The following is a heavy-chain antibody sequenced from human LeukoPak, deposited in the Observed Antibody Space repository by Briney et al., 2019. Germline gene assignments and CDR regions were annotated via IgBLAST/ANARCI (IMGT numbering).Heavy chain of an antibody. Sequence: SETLSLTCTVSGGSISSSSYYWGWIRQPQGRGLGGIGGIFYSGSTYYNPSLKSRVTISVDTSKNQFSLKLSSVTAADTAVYYCARQSVGGLTVTTPAPLDYWGQGTLVTVSS. V-gene: IGHV4-39*01. J-gene: IGHJ4*02. CDR3: ARQSVGGLTVTTPAPLDY. CDR2: IFYSGST. D-gene: IGHD4-17*01. CDR1: GGSISSSSYY.